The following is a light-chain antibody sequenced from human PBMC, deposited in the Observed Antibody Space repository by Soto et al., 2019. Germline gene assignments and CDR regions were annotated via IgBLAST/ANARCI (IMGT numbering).Light chain of an antibody. V-gene: IGKV1-39*01. J-gene: IGKJ3*01. Sequence: DIQMTQSPSSLSASVGDRVTITCRASQSISSYLNWYQQKPGKAPKLLIYAASSLQSGVPSRFSGSGSGTDFTLTICSLQPEDFATYYCQQSYRTPPTFGPGTKVDIK. CDR1: QSISSY. CDR2: AAS. CDR3: QQSYRTPPT.